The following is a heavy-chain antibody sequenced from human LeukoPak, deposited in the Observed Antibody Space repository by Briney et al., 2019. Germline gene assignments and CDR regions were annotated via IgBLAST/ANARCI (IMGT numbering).Heavy chain of an antibody. D-gene: IGHD2-15*01. CDR3: ARASVGYCSGGSCYPGVY. CDR1: GYIFTGYY. V-gene: IGHV1-2*02. J-gene: IGHJ4*02. CDR2: INPNSGGT. Sequence: ASVKVSCKASGYIFTGYYMHWVRQAPGQGLEWMGWINPNSGGTNYAQKFQGRVTMTRDTSISTAYMELSRLRSDDTAVYYCARASVGYCSGGSCYPGVYWGQGTLVTVSS.